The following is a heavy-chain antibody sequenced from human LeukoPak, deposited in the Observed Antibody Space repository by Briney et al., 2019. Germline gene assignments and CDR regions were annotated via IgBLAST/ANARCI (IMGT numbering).Heavy chain of an antibody. CDR3: ARLAGTVDILTGYYVAEYFQH. CDR1: GYSFTKYW. CDR2: IYPGDSDT. J-gene: IGHJ1*01. V-gene: IGHV5-51*01. Sequence: KPGESLRISCKASGYSFTKYWIGWVRQMPGKGLEWMGIIYPGDSDTRYSPSFQGKVTISADKSISTAYLQWSSLKASDTAMYYCARLAGTVDILTGYYVAEYFQHWGQGTLVTVSS. D-gene: IGHD3-9*01.